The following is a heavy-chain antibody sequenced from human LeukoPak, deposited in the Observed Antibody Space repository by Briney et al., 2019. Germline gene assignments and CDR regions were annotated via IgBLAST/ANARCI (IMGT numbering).Heavy chain of an antibody. D-gene: IGHD1-26*01. CDR2: ISGSGGST. CDR1: GFTCSSYA. CDR3: AKGQERSYFTFDY. Sequence: PGGSLRLSCAASGFTCSSYAMSWVRQAPGKGLEWVSAISGSGGSTYYADSVKGRFTISRDNSKNTLYLQMNSLRAEDTAVYYCAKGQERSYFTFDYWGQGTLVTVSS. V-gene: IGHV3-23*01. J-gene: IGHJ4*02.